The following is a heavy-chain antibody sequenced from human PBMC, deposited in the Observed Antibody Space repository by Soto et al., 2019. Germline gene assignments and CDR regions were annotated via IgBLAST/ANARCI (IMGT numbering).Heavy chain of an antibody. CDR3: TRGIDVWIGYPMYYLDY. CDR2: IRRKANNYAT. CDR1: GFIFSDSA. J-gene: IGHJ4*02. D-gene: IGHD3-3*01. Sequence: EVQLVESGGGLVQPGGSLKLSCAASGFIFSDSALHWVRQASGKGLEWVGRIRRKANNYATTYAAWVEGRFAISRDDSKNTAYLQMNSLKTEDTAIYYCTRGIDVWIGYPMYYLDYWGQGTLVTVSS. V-gene: IGHV3-73*02.